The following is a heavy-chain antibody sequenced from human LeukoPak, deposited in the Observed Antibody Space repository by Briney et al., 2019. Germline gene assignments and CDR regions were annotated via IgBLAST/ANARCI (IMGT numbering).Heavy chain of an antibody. CDR3: ARETSQKGAHYMDV. D-gene: IGHD3-16*01. J-gene: IGHJ6*03. CDR2: IYYSGGT. V-gene: IGHV4-59*01. CDR1: GGSFSGYY. Sequence: SETLSLTCAVDGGSFSGYYWSWIRQPPGKGLEWIGYIYYSGGTSYNPSLKSRVTISVDTSKNQFSLKLSSVTAADTAVYYCARETSQKGAHYMDVWGKGTTVTVSS.